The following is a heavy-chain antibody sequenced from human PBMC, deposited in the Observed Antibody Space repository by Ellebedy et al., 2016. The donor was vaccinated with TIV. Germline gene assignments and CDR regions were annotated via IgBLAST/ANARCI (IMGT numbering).Heavy chain of an antibody. CDR3: ASHKDVLGGD. CDR1: GFTVSSNY. J-gene: IGHJ4*02. V-gene: IGHV3-53*01. CDR2: IYSDLTT. D-gene: IGHD4-23*01. Sequence: GESLKISXAASGFTVSSNYMSWVRQAPGKGLEWVSVIYSDLTTYYADSVKGRFTISRANAKNSLYLQMNSLRAEDTAVYFCASHKDVLGGDWGQGTLVTVSS.